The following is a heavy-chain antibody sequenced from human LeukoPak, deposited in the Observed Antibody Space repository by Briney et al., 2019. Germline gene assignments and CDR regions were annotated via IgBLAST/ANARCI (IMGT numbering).Heavy chain of an antibody. CDR3: ASHYDTSGYHYFDF. D-gene: IGHD3-22*01. J-gene: IGHJ4*02. CDR1: GFTFSNYA. CDR2: ISSDGSNK. Sequence: GGSLRLSCAASGFTFSNYAMHWVRQAPGKGVEWVAVISSDGSNKYYADSVKGRFTISRDNSKNTLYLQMNSLRAEDTAAYSCASHYDTSGYHYFDFWGQGTLVTVSS. V-gene: IGHV3-30-3*01.